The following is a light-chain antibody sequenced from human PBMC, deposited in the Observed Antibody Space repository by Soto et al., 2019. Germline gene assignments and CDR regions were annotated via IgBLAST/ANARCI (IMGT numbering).Light chain of an antibody. CDR2: CAS. Sequence: DIVMTQSPDSLAVSLGERATINCKSSQNLLYDSNNKNYLAWYQQKPGQPPKLLIYCASTRKSGVPDRFSGSGSGTDFTLTIRSLQAEDVAVYYCQQYYSTPWTYGQGTKVEIK. V-gene: IGKV4-1*01. J-gene: IGKJ1*01. CDR3: QQYYSTPWT. CDR1: QNLLYDSNNKNY.